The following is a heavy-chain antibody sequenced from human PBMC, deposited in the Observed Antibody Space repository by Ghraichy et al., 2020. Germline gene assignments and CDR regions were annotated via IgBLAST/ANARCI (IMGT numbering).Heavy chain of an antibody. CDR2: ISSSSSTI. D-gene: IGHD4-17*01. CDR1: GFTFSSYS. Sequence: GESLNISCAASGFTFSSYSMNWVRQAPGKGLEWVSYISSSSSTIYYADSVKGRFTISRDNAKNSLYLQMNSLRDEDTAVYYCAREGTVTTSPVDYWGQGTLVTVSS. V-gene: IGHV3-48*02. CDR3: AREGTVTTSPVDY. J-gene: IGHJ4*02.